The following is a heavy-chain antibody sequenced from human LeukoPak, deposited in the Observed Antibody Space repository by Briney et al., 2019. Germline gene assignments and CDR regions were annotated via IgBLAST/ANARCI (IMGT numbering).Heavy chain of an antibody. J-gene: IGHJ5*02. CDR1: GFTFSSYS. CDR2: ISSSSSYI. V-gene: IGHV3-21*01. Sequence: PGGSLRLSCAASGFTFSSYSMNWVRQAPGKGLEWVSSISSSSSYIYYADSVEGRFTISRDNAKNSLYLQMNSLRAEDTAVYYCARGHSYCTNGVCSPNWFDPWGQGTLVTVSS. D-gene: IGHD2-8*01. CDR3: ARGHSYCTNGVCSPNWFDP.